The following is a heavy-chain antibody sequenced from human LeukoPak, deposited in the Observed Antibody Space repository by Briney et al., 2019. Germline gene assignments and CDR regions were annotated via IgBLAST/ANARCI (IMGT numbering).Heavy chain of an antibody. CDR3: AKEVNGWYYVDY. CDR2: ISDSGGRT. D-gene: IGHD6-19*01. CDR1: GFTFSTHA. V-gene: IGHV3-23*01. Sequence: PGGSLRLSCAASGFTFSTHAMSWVRQAPGKGLEWVSAISDSGGRTFYAHSVKGRFTISRDNSKNTLDLQMNSLRAEDTAVYYCAKEVNGWYYVDYWGQGTLVTVSS. J-gene: IGHJ4*02.